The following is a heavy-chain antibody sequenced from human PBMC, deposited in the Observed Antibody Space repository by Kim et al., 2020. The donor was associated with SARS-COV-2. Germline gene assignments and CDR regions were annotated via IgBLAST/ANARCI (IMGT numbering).Heavy chain of an antibody. V-gene: IGHV3-30*18. CDR3: AKGSRGYSYGENFDY. CDR2: ISYDGSNK. Sequence: GGSLRLSCAASGFTFSSYGMHWVRQAPGKGLEWVAVISYDGSNKYYADSVKGRFTISRDNSKNTLYLQMNSLRAEDTAVYYCAKGSRGYSYGENFDYWG. J-gene: IGHJ4*01. CDR1: GFTFSSYG. D-gene: IGHD5-18*01.